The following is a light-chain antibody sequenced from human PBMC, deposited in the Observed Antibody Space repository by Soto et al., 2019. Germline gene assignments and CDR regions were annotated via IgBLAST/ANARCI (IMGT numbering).Light chain of an antibody. CDR3: QQYDDWLRLT. V-gene: IGKV3D-15*01. J-gene: IGKJ4*01. CDR1: QSVNIY. CDR2: GAL. Sequence: EIVMTQSPATLSVSPGERATLSCRASQSVNIYLAWYQQQPGQAPRLLIFGALSRATGIPARFSGSGSGTEFNLTISSLQSEDFAVYFCQQYDDWLRLTFGGGTKVEIK.